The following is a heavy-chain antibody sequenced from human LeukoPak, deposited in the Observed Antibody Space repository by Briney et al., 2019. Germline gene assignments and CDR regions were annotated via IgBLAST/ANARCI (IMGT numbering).Heavy chain of an antibody. CDR3: ARESYYYDSSGYCVYYFDY. J-gene: IGHJ4*02. CDR2: IYTSGST. D-gene: IGHD3-22*01. Sequence: SETLSLTCTVSGGSISSYYWSWIRQPAGKGLEWIGRIYTSGSTNYNPSLKSRVTMSVDTSKNQFSLKLSSVTAADTAVYYCARESYYYDSSGYCVYYFDYWGQGTLVTVSS. V-gene: IGHV4-4*07. CDR1: GGSISSYY.